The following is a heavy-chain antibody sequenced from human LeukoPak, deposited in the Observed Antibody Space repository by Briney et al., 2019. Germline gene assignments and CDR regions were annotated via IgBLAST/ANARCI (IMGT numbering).Heavy chain of an antibody. D-gene: IGHD1-26*01. CDR1: GFTLSRDW. CDR3: TRDQEGDVGAISYYYGLDV. V-gene: IGHV3-74*01. CDR2: INRDGSTT. Sequence: PGGCLTLACAASGFTLSRDWMHSVSLHPGKGLGWVSRINRDGSTTNYADSVKGRFTISRDNAQNTLYLQMNSLRAEDTAVYYCTRDQEGDVGAISYYYGLDVWGHGTTVTVSS. J-gene: IGHJ6*02.